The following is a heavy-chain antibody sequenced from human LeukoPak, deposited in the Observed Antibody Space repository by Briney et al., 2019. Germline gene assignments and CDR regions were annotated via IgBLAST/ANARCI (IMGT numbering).Heavy chain of an antibody. V-gene: IGHV3-30*02. CDR3: AKDLRYSSSWIDY. Sequence: PGGSLRLSCAASGFTFSSYWMSWVRQAPGKGLEWVAFIRYDGSNKYYADSVKGRFTISRDNSKNTLYLQMNSLRAEDTAVYYCAKDLRYSSSWIDYWGQGTLVSVSS. J-gene: IGHJ4*02. D-gene: IGHD6-13*01. CDR1: GFTFSSYW. CDR2: IRYDGSNK.